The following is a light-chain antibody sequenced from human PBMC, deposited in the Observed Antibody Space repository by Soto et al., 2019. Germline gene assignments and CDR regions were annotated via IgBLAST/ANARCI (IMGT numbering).Light chain of an antibody. CDR1: QGIANY. CDR3: QKYNGAPFT. Sequence: DIQMTQSPSSLSASVGDRVTITGRASQGIANYLAWYQQKPGKVPKLLIYAASTLEPGVPSRFSGSGFGTDFTLSISSLQPEDFATYYCQKYNGAPFTFGPGTKVDIK. CDR2: AAS. J-gene: IGKJ3*01. V-gene: IGKV1-27*01.